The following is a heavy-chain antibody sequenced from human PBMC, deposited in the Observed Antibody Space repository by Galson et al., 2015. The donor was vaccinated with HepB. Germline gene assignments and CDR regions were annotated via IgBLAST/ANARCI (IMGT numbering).Heavy chain of an antibody. J-gene: IGHJ4*02. Sequence: ETLSLTCAVYGGSFSGYYWSWIRQPPGKGLEWIGEINHSGSTNYNPSLKSRVTISVDTSKNQFSLKLSSVTAADTAVYYCARGIRYFDHLDYWGQGTLVTVSS. CDR1: GGSFSGYY. V-gene: IGHV4-34*01. CDR2: INHSGST. CDR3: ARGIRYFDHLDY. D-gene: IGHD3-9*01.